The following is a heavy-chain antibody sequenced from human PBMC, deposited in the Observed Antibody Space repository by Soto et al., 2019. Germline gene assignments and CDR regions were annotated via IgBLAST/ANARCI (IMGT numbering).Heavy chain of an antibody. CDR3: AKAAGQQLVLDYFDY. D-gene: IGHD6-13*01. V-gene: IGHV3-23*01. CDR1: GFTFSSYA. Sequence: GGFLRLSCAASGFTFSSYAMSWVRQAPGKGLEWVSAISGSGGSTYYADSVKGRFTISRDNSKNTLYLQMNSLRAEDTAVYYCAKAAGQQLVLDYFDYWGQGTLVTVSS. CDR2: ISGSGGST. J-gene: IGHJ4*02.